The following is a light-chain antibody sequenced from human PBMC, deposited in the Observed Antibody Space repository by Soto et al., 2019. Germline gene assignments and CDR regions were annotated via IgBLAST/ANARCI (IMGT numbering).Light chain of an antibody. CDR2: AVT. CDR1: ATDVGAYNY. J-gene: IGLJ2*01. CDR3: ISFTSSTTLL. V-gene: IGLV2-14*01. Sequence: QSALTQPASVSGSPGQSITISCTGTATDVGAYNYVSWYQQHPGRAPKLIIYAVTDRPSGVADRFSGSKSGDTASLTISGLQAEDEAHYYCISFTSSTTLLFGGGTKLTVL.